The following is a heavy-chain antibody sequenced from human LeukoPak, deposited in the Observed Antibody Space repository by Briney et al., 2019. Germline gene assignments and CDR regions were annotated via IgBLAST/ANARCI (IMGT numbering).Heavy chain of an antibody. J-gene: IGHJ3*02. D-gene: IGHD3-22*01. Sequence: SETLSLTCTVSGGSISSSSYYWGWIRQPPGKGLEWIGSIYYSGSTYYNPSLKGRVTISVDTSKNQFSLKLSSVTAADTAVYYCARTYYYDSSGPTSGAFDIWGQGTMVTVSS. CDR2: IYYSGST. CDR1: GGSISSSSYY. CDR3: ARTYYYDSSGPTSGAFDI. V-gene: IGHV4-39*07.